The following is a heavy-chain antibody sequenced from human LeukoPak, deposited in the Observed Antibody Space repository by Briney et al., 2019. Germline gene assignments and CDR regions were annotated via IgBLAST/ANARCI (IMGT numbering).Heavy chain of an antibody. CDR1: GFTSSTYA. V-gene: IGHV3-30-3*01. CDR2: ISYDGSNK. CDR3: AREGGGGSWSSHDY. Sequence: GGSLRLSCAASGFTSSTYAMHWVRQAPGKGLEWVAVISYDGSNKYYADSVKGRFTISRDNSKNTLYLQMNSLRAEDTAVYYCAREGGGGSWSSHDYWGQGTLVTVSS. D-gene: IGHD3-10*01. J-gene: IGHJ4*02.